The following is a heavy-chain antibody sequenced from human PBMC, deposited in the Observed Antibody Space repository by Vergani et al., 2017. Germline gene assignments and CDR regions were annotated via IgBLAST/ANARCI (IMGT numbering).Heavy chain of an antibody. D-gene: IGHD3-22*01. CDR1: GITFW. CDR2: INQDGSEK. CDR3: ARENYDNYNGEY. Sequence: EVDLVESGGGLAQPGGSLRLSCEASGITFWMTWVRQAPGKGLEWVANINQDGSEKYYVDSVKGRFTISRDNAKNSLYLQMNSLRAEDTAIYFCARENYDNYNGEYWGQGTLVTVSA. V-gene: IGHV3-7*01. J-gene: IGHJ4*02.